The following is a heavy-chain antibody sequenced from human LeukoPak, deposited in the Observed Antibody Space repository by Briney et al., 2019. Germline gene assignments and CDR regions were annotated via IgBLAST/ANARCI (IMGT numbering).Heavy chain of an antibody. D-gene: IGHD5-12*01. J-gene: IGHJ4*02. CDR3: ARVCCGGYEIYFDY. V-gene: IGHV4-61*08. CDR2: IYYSGST. Sequence: SQTLSLTCTVSGGSISSGGYYWSWIRQPPGKGLEWIGYIYYSGSTNYNPSLKSRVTISVDTSKNQFSLKLSSVTAADTAVYYCARVCCGGYEIYFDYWGQGTLVTVSS. CDR1: GGSISSGGYY.